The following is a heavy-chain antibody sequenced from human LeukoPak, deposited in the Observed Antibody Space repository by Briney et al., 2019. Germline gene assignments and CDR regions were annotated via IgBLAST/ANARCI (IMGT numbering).Heavy chain of an antibody. D-gene: IGHD3-3*01. CDR1: GFTFSSYG. CDR2: ISYDGSNK. V-gene: IGHV3-30*03. J-gene: IGHJ5*02. CDR3: ARDAYDDASES. Sequence: PGGSLRLSCAASGFTFSSYGMHWVRQAPGKGLEWVAVISYDGSNKYYADSVKGRFTISRDNSKNTLYLQMNGLRAEDTAIYYCARDAYDDASESWGQGTLVTVSS.